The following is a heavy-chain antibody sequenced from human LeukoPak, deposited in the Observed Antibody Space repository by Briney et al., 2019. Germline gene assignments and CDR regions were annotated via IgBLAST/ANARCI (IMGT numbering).Heavy chain of an antibody. CDR2: ISGGGGNT. CDR3: GKNRYSGSLSPFDI. CDR1: KFAFGSYA. D-gene: IGHD1-26*01. V-gene: IGHV3-23*01. Sequence: GGPLRLSCAASKFAFGSYAMSWVRQAPGKGLEWVSAISGGGGNTYYADSVKGRFTISRDNSKNTLYLQMNSLRAEDTAVYYCGKNRYSGSLSPFDIWGQGTMVTVSS. J-gene: IGHJ3*02.